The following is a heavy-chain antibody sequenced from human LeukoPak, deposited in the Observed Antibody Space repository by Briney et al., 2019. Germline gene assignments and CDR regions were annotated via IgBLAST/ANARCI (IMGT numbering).Heavy chain of an antibody. CDR1: GFTFNSYG. CDR3: ASAYYYDSSGYSHFDY. CDR2: IRYDGSNK. J-gene: IGHJ4*02. V-gene: IGHV3-30*02. Sequence: GGSLRLSCAASGFTFNSYGMHWVRQAPGKGLEWVAFIRYDGSNKYYGDSVKGRFTISRDDAKNSLFLQMNSLRAEDTATYYRASAYYYDSSGYSHFDYWGQGTLVTVSS. D-gene: IGHD3-22*01.